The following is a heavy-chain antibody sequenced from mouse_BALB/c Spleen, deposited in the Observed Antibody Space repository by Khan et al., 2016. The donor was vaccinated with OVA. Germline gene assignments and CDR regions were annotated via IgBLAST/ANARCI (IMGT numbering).Heavy chain of an antibody. V-gene: IGHV5-9-3*01. CDR3: ARTPGYCGGNYFDY. Sequence: EVELVESGGGLVKPGGSLKFSCAASGFTFSNYGMSWVRQTPEKRLEWVATISSGGSYTYYPDSVKGRFTISRDNANNTLYLKMSSLRSEDTAMYYCARTPGYCGGNYFDYWGQGTTLTVSS. CDR1: GFTFSNYG. J-gene: IGHJ2*01. CDR2: ISSGGSYT. D-gene: IGHD1-1*01.